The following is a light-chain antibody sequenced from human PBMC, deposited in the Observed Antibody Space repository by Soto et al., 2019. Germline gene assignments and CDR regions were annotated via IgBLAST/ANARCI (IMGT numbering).Light chain of an antibody. V-gene: IGKV3-11*01. J-gene: IGKJ4*01. Sequence: EIVLIQSPVTLSSSPGERATLSCRASQSIGSSLAWYRQNPGQAPKVLIFNASNMDSGIPVRFSGSGSGTEFTLTISSLEPDDFTVYYCQQYSGCPYTFGGGTRVEI. CDR1: QSIGSS. CDR3: QQYSGCPYT. CDR2: NAS.